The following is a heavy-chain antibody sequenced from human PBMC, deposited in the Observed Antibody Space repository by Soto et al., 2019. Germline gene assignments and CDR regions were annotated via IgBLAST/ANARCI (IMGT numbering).Heavy chain of an antibody. V-gene: IGHV3-30*18. Sequence: QVQLVESGGGVVQPGRSLRLSCAASGFTFSSYGMHWVRQAPGKGLEWVAVISYDGSNKYYADSVKGRFTISRDNSKNSLYLPLNSLSSEDTAVYYCANSPTYPVPSDYCCPGTLGTVSS. CDR3: ANSPTYPVPSDY. J-gene: IGHJ4*02. CDR1: GFTFSSYG. CDR2: ISYDGSNK. D-gene: IGHD6-6*01.